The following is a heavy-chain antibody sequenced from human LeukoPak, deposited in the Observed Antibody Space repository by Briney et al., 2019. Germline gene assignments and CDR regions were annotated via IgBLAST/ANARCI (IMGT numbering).Heavy chain of an antibody. CDR2: IIGGGGST. CDR1: GFPFSSHG. V-gene: IGHV3-23*01. D-gene: IGHD2-2*01. CDR3: AHGAMYQLDY. Sequence: GGSLRLSCAASGFPFSSHGMSWVRRAPGKGLEWVSGIIGGGGSTYYADSVKGRFTISGDNSRNTLFLQMNSLRAEDTAVYYCAHGAMYQLDYWGQGTLVTVSS. J-gene: IGHJ4*02.